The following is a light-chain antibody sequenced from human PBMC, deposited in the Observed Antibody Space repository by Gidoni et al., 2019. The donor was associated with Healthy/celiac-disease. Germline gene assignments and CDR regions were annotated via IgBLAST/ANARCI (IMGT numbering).Light chain of an antibody. CDR1: QSVSSSY. CDR3: QQYGSSPLT. V-gene: IGKV3-20*01. J-gene: IGKJ4*01. CDR2: GAS. Sequence: EIVLTQSPGPLSLSPGESATLSCRASQSVSSSYLAWYQQKPGQAPRLLIYGASSRATGIPDRFSGSGSGTDFTLTISRLEPEDFAVYYCQQYGSSPLTFXGXTKVEIK.